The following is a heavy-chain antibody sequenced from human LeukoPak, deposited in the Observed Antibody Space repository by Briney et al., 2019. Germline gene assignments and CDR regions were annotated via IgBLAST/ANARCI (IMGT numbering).Heavy chain of an antibody. V-gene: IGHV4-34*01. D-gene: IGHD1-1*01. CDR3: ARAGTGDY. J-gene: IGHJ4*02. CDR1: GGSFSGYY. Sequence: SETLSLTCAVYGGSFSGYYWSWIRQPPGKGLEWIWEINHSGSTNYNPSLKSRVTISVDTSKNQFSLKLSSVTAADTAVYYCARAGTGDYWGQGTLVTVSS. CDR2: INHSGST.